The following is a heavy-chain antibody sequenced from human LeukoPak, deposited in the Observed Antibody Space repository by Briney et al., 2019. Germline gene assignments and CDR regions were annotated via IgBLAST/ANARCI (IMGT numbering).Heavy chain of an antibody. V-gene: IGHV3-30*04. CDR1: GFTFRSDA. Sequence: GGALRLACGAPGFTFRSDAMHWVRQAPGKVLEWVAVRSYDGSTKYYADSVKGRFTISRHNSKNTLYLQMNSLRAEDTAVYYCARDTSSDGDYWGQGTLVTVSS. J-gene: IGHJ4*02. CDR2: RSYDGSTK. D-gene: IGHD6-19*01. CDR3: ARDTSSDGDY.